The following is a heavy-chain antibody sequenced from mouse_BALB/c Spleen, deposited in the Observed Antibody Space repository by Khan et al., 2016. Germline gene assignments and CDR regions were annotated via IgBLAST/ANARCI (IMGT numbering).Heavy chain of an antibody. CDR1: GFNIKDTF. J-gene: IGHJ2*01. Sequence: VRLQQSGAELVKPGASVKLSCTASGFNIKDTFMHWVKQRPEQGLEWMGRIDPANGNTRYDPKFQGRATITADTSSKTAYLQLSSLTSEDTAVYYCARRGPIYYYGSTYGYWGQGTTLTVSS. V-gene: IGHV14-3*02. CDR2: IDPANGNT. D-gene: IGHD1-1*01. CDR3: ARRGPIYYYGSTYGY.